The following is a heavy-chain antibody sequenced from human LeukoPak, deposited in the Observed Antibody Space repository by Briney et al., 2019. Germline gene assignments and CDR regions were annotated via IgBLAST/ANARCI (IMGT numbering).Heavy chain of an antibody. Sequence: GGSLRLSCAASGFTFSSYWMSWVRQAPGKGLEWVANIKQDGSEKYYVDSVKGRFTISRDHAKNSLYLQMNILRAEDTAVYYCARAAYDSSGYLTLWGQGTLVAVSS. CDR2: IKQDGSEK. CDR1: GFTFSSYW. J-gene: IGHJ4*02. V-gene: IGHV3-7*01. D-gene: IGHD3-22*01. CDR3: ARAAYDSSGYLTL.